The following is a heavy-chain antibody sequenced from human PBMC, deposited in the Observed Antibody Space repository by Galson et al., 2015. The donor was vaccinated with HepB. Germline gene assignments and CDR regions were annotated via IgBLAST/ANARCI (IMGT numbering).Heavy chain of an antibody. D-gene: IGHD3-10*02. V-gene: IGHV3-30-3*01. J-gene: IGHJ6*02. CDR3: ATMTMLSTPCYYYGMDV. Sequence: SLRLSCAASGFTFNNFGMHWVRQAPGKGLEWLAVISHDGDNTYYAHSIKGRFTISRDNSKNTLYLQMNTLRPEDTAVYYCATMTMLSTPCYYYGMDVWGQGTTVTVSS. CDR2: ISHDGDNT. CDR1: GFTFNNFG.